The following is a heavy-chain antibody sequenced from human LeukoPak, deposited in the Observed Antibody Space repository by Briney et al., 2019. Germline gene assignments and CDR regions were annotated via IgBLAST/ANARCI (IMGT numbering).Heavy chain of an antibody. Sequence: ASVKASCKASGYTFTSYYMHWVRQAPGQGLEWMGIINPSGGSTSYAQKFQGRVTMTTDTSTSTAYMELRSLRSDDTAVYYCARVRLYDFWSGYYQYYFDYWGQGTLVTVSS. CDR3: ARVRLYDFWSGYYQYYFDY. CDR1: GYTFTSYY. D-gene: IGHD3-3*01. V-gene: IGHV1-46*01. J-gene: IGHJ4*02. CDR2: INPSGGST.